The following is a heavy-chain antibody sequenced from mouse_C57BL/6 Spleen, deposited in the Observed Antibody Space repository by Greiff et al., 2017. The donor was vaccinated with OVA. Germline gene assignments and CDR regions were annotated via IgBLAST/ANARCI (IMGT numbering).Heavy chain of an antibody. V-gene: IGHV1-22*01. CDR2: INPNNGGT. J-gene: IGHJ1*03. CDR1: GYTFTDYN. Sequence: EVKLVESGPELVKPGASVKMSCKASGYTFTDYNMHWVKQSHGKSLEWIGYINPNNGGTSYNQKFKGKATLTVNKSSSTAYMELRSLTSEDSAVYYCAREVLTTSDVWGTGTTVTVSS. CDR3: AREVLTTSDV. D-gene: IGHD1-1*01.